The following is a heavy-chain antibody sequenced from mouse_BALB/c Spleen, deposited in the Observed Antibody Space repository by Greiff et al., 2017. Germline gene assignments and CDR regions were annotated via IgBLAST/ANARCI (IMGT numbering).Heavy chain of an antibody. CDR2: ISNSGGST. V-gene: IGHV5-12-2*01. CDR3: ARLLCGSSYYWYFDV. CDR1: GFTFSRST. Sequence: EVQWVESGGGLVQPGGSLKLSCAASGFTFSRSTMSWVRQTPEKRLEWVAYISNSGGSTYYPDTVKGGFTISRVNAKNTQYLQFSRLKSEDTAMYYCARLLCGSSYYWYFDVWGAGTTVTVSS. J-gene: IGHJ1*01. D-gene: IGHD1-1*01.